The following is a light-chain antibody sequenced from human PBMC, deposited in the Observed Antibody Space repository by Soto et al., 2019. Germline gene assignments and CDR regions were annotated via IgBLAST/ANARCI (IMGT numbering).Light chain of an antibody. Sequence: EIVMTQSPATLSVSPWERATLSCRASQSVYNNLAWYQQKPGQAPRLLIYGASTRATGVPARFSGSGSGTEFTLTISSLEPEDFAVYYCQQRSNWPPRLTFGGGTKVDIK. V-gene: IGKV3-15*01. CDR1: QSVYNN. CDR2: GAS. CDR3: QQRSNWPPRLT. J-gene: IGKJ4*01.